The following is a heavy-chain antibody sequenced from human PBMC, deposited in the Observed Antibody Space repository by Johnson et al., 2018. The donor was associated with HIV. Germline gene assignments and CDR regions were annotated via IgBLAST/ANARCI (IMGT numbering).Heavy chain of an antibody. CDR2: INWNGGST. CDR3: ARESPRITVFGVVTPSAFDI. J-gene: IGHJ3*02. D-gene: IGHD3-3*01. CDR1: GFTFDDYG. V-gene: IGHV3-20*04. Sequence: VQLVETGGGVVRPGGSLRLSCAASGFTFDDYGMSWVRQAPGKGLEWVSGINWNGGSTGYADSVKGRFTISRDNPKKSLFLQMNSLRVEDTAFYYCARESPRITVFGVVTPSAFDIWGQGTMVTVSS.